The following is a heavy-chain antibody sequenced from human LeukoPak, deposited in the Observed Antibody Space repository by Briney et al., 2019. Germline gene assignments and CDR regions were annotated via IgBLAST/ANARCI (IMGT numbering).Heavy chain of an antibody. CDR3: ARRTAANWFDP. Sequence: PGGSLRLSCAASGFIFSNYWLSWVRQAPGKGLEWVANIRQDGGEKYYVDSVKGRFTISRDNAKNSLYLQMNSLRAEDTAVYYCARRTAANWFDPWGQGTLVTVSS. CDR1: GFIFSNYW. V-gene: IGHV3-7*05. D-gene: IGHD2-2*01. J-gene: IGHJ5*02. CDR2: IRQDGGEK.